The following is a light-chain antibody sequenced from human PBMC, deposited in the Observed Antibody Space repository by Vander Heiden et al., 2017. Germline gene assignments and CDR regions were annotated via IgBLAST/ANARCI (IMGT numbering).Light chain of an antibody. CDR3: QQYNNWPSFT. CDR1: QSVSSN. CDR2: GAS. V-gene: IGKV3-15*01. J-gene: IGKJ3*01. Sequence: EIVMTQSPATLSVSPGERATLSCRASQSVSSNLAWYQQKPGQAPRLLIYGASTRATDIPARFSGSGYGTEFTLTISSLQSEDFAVYYCQQYNNWPSFTFGHGTKVDIK.